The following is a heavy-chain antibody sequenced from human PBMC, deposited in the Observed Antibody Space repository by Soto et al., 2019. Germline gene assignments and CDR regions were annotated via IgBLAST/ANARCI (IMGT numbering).Heavy chain of an antibody. J-gene: IGHJ4*02. Sequence: GESLKISGEGSGYSFTSYWIGWVRQMTGKGLEWMGIIYPGDSDTRYSPSFQGQVTISADKSISTAYLQWSSLKASDTAMYYCPLGGRYRSSWSLFDYWGQGTLVTVSS. V-gene: IGHV5-51*01. CDR2: IYPGDSDT. CDR3: PLGGRYRSSWSLFDY. CDR1: GYSFTSYW. D-gene: IGHD6-13*01.